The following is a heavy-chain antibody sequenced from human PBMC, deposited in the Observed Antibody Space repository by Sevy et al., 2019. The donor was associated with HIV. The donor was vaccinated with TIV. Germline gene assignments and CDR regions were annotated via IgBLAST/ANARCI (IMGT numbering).Heavy chain of an antibody. CDR3: ARTSRGIVVIPAAQHYYGMDV. J-gene: IGHJ6*02. Sequence: APVKVSCKASGYTFTSYGMNWVRQAPGQGLEWMGWINTNTGNPTYAQGFTGRFVFSLDTSVSTAYLQISSLKAEDTAVYYCARTSRGIVVIPAAQHYYGMDVWGPGTTVTVSS. D-gene: IGHD2-2*01. CDR2: INTNTGNP. CDR1: GYTFTSYG. V-gene: IGHV7-4-1*02.